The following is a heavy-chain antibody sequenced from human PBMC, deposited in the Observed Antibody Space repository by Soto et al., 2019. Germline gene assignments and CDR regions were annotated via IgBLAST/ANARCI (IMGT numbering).Heavy chain of an antibody. CDR2: IYYSGST. D-gene: IGHD1-26*01. V-gene: IGHV4-59*01. Sequence: PSETLSLTCTVSGGSISSYYWSWIRQPPGKGLEWVGYIYYSGSTNYNPSLKSRVTISVDTSKNQFSLKLSSVTAADTAVYYCARGGSLWARYYFDYWGQGTQVTVSS. CDR3: ARGGSLWARYYFDY. J-gene: IGHJ4*01. CDR1: GGSISSYY.